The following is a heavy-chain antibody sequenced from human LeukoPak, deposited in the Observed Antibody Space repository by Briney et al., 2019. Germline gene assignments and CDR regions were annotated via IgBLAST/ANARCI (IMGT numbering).Heavy chain of an antibody. CDR2: IYYSGST. CDR1: GGSISSYY. CDR3: ARGGYYGSGNDFRFDP. D-gene: IGHD3-10*01. Sequence: SETLSLTCTVSGGSISSYYWSWIRQPPGKGLEWIGYIYYSGSTNYKPSVKSRVTISVDTSKDQFSLKLSSVTAADTAVYYCARGGYYGSGNDFRFDPWGQGTLVTVSS. V-gene: IGHV4-59*01. J-gene: IGHJ5*02.